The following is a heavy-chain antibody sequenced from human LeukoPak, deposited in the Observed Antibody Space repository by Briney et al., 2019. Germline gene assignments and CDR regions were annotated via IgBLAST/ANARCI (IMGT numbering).Heavy chain of an antibody. V-gene: IGHV4-39*01. Sequence: SETLSLTCTVSGGSISNRSYYWGWIRQPPGKGLEWIGKISDSGNTYYSPSLRSRVTISIDTSKNQFSLKLSSVTATDTAVYYCARKAAYDSSGSFDYWGQGTLVTVSS. CDR3: ARKAAYDSSGSFDY. CDR2: ISDSGNT. D-gene: IGHD3-22*01. CDR1: GGSISNRSYY. J-gene: IGHJ4*02.